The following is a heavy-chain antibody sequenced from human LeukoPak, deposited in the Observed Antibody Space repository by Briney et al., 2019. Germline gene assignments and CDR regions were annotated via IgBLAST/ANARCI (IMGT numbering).Heavy chain of an antibody. CDR1: GLTFSTAD. CDR2: IRSGGNSK. V-gene: IGHV3-30*02. J-gene: IGHJ4*02. Sequence: VGTLRLSCAASGLTFSTADMHWVRQAPGKGLEWVAFIRSGGNSKSYADSVKGRFTISRDNSQNTLFLQMNSLRAEDTAVYYCAKDLFGSGGYEYWGQGTLVTVSS. D-gene: IGHD3-10*01. CDR3: AKDLFGSGGYEY.